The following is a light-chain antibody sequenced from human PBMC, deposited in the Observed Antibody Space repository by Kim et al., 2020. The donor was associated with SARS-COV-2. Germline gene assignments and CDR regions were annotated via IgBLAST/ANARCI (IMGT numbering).Light chain of an antibody. Sequence: GQEVTLSCSGSGANIGGHVVSWFQQVPGTAPRLLIYDTDQRSSGISDRFSGSKSGTSATLGITGLQSGDEADYYCGSWDSSLSSVVFGGGTKLTVL. CDR1: GANIGGHV. CDR2: DTD. J-gene: IGLJ2*01. V-gene: IGLV1-51*01. CDR3: GSWDSSLSSVV.